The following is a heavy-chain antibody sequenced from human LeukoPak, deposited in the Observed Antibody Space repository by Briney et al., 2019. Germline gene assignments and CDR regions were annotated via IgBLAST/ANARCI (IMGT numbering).Heavy chain of an antibody. Sequence: PGGSLRLSCSASEFTFSSYAMHWVRQAPGKGLEYVSAISSNGYITHYADSVKGRFTISRDNSKNTLYFQMSSLRAEDTAVYYCARDMGSLGIDYWGQGTLVTVSS. V-gene: IGHV3-64D*06. J-gene: IGHJ4*02. CDR3: ARDMGSLGIDY. CDR1: EFTFSSYA. CDR2: ISSNGYIT. D-gene: IGHD3-10*01.